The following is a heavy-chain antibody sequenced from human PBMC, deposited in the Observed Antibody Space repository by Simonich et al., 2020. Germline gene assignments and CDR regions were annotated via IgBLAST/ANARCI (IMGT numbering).Heavy chain of an antibody. D-gene: IGHD1-26*01. Sequence: QVQLVQSGAEVKKPGASVKVSCKASGYTFTSYDINWVRQATGQGVEWMGRKNPNSGNTGYAQKCQGRVTITRNTSISTAYMELSSLRSEDTAVYYCARTYSGSYYYFDYWGQGTLVTVSS. V-gene: IGHV1-8*03. J-gene: IGHJ4*02. CDR1: GYTFTSYD. CDR3: ARTYSGSYYYFDY. CDR2: KNPNSGNT.